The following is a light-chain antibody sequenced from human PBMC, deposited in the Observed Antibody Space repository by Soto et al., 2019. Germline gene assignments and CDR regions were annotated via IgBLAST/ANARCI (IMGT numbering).Light chain of an antibody. CDR3: CSYTSSTTPL. CDR2: EGS. J-gene: IGLJ2*01. V-gene: IGLV2-14*02. CDR1: SSDVGSYNL. Sequence: QSALTQPVSVSGSPGQSITISCTGTSSDVGSYNLVSWYQQHPGKAPKLMIYEGSKRPSGVSNRFSGSKSGNTASLTISGLQAEDEADYYCCSYTSSTTPLFGGGTKLTVL.